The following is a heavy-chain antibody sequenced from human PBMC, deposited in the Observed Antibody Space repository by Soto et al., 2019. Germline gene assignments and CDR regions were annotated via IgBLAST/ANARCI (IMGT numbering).Heavy chain of an antibody. D-gene: IGHD5-18*01. J-gene: IGHJ4*02. Sequence: EVQLLESGGGLVQPGGYLRLSCAASGFTFSSYAMSWVRQAPGMGLEWVSAISGSGGSTYYANSVKGRFTISRDNSKSTLYRQMNSLRAEDTAVYYCAKGGRGYSYDYFDYGGQGTLVTVSS. CDR1: GFTFSSYA. CDR3: AKGGRGYSYDYFDY. V-gene: IGHV3-23*01. CDR2: ISGSGGST.